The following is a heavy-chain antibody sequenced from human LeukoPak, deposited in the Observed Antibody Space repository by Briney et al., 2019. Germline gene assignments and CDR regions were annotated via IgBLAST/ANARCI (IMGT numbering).Heavy chain of an antibody. CDR3: ARGIIYLDY. V-gene: IGHV3-53*04. Sequence: PGGSLRLSCEASGFNVSSNYMTWVRQAPGKGLEWVSLIYGDSTTDYADSVKGRFHISRHNSKNTLYLQMNSLRAEDTAVYYCARGIIYLDYWGQGTLVTVSS. CDR2: IYGDSTT. CDR1: GFNVSSNY. J-gene: IGHJ4*02. D-gene: IGHD3-10*01.